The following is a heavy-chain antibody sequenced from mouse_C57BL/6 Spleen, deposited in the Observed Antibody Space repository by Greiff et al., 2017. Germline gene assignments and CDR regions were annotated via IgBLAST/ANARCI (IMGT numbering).Heavy chain of an antibody. CDR2: INPGSGGT. CDR3: ARSGDYDRVYYAMDY. J-gene: IGHJ4*01. Sequence: VMLVESGAELVRPGTSVKVSCKASGYAFTNYLIEWVKQRPGQGLEWIGVINPGSGGTNYNEKFKGKATLTADKSSSTAYMQLSSLTSEDSAVYFCARSGDYDRVYYAMDYWGQGTSVTVSS. CDR1: GYAFTNYL. V-gene: IGHV1-54*01. D-gene: IGHD2-4*01.